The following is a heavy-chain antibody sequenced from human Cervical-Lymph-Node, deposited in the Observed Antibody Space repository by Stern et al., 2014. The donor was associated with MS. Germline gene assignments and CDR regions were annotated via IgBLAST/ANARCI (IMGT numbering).Heavy chain of an antibody. D-gene: IGHD3-22*01. CDR3: AREATRIVVGIDY. Sequence: VQLVESGTKMQKPWASVRVSCKASGYTFTAFFIHWVRQVPGHGLEWMGRLNPNSDDPTYAQNFQDRVTMTRDTSIGTAYLELSRLTSADTAVYYCAREATRIVVGIDYWGQGTQVTVSS. V-gene: IGHV1-2*06. J-gene: IGHJ4*02. CDR1: GYTFTAFF. CDR2: LNPNSDDP.